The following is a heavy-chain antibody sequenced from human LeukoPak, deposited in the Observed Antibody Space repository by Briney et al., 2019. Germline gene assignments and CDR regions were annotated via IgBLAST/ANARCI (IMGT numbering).Heavy chain of an antibody. Sequence: ASVKVSCKASGYTFTSYGISWVRQAPGQGLEWMGWISAYNGNTNYAQKLQGRVTMTTDTSTSTAYMEPRSLRSDDTAVYYCARDTYYYDSSRNPKADYWGQGTLVTVSS. CDR3: ARDTYYYDSSRNPKADY. CDR2: ISAYNGNT. J-gene: IGHJ4*02. CDR1: GYTFTSYG. D-gene: IGHD3-22*01. V-gene: IGHV1-18*01.